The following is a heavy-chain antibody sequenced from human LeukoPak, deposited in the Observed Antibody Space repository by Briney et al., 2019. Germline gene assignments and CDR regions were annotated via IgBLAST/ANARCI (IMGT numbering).Heavy chain of an antibody. V-gene: IGHV3-53*01. CDR2: IYSGGST. J-gene: IGHJ4*02. CDR3: ATVPYYDTGENY. D-gene: IGHD3-9*01. Sequence: GGSLRLSCAASGFTVSSNYMSWVRQAPGKGLEWVSVIYSGGSTYYADSVKGRFTISRDNSKNTLYLQMNSLRAEDTAVYYCATVPYYDTGENYWGQGTLVTVSS. CDR1: GFTVSSNY.